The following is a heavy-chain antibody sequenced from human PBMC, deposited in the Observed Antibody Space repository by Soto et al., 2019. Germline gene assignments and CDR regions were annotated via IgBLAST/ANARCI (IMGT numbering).Heavy chain of an antibody. CDR3: ARQVVDGAVAGSGSFDS. CDR2: IYYSGNT. D-gene: IGHD3-10*01. CDR1: GCSLSSSSYH. V-gene: IGHV4-39*01. Sequence: SGTPFLTCTVSGCSLSSSSYHWGWVRQPPGEGLEWIGSIYYSGNTYYNSSLKSRVTISGDTSENHFSLKLRSVTAADTAVYYCARQVVDGAVAGSGSFDSWGQGTLVTVSS. J-gene: IGHJ4*02.